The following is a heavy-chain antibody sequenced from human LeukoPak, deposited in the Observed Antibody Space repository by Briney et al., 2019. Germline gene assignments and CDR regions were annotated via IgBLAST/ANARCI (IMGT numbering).Heavy chain of an antibody. CDR1: GGSVSSSNW. J-gene: IGHJ4*02. D-gene: IGHD3-22*01. CDR2: IYHSGST. V-gene: IGHV4-4*02. Sequence: SGTLSLTCAVSGGSVSSSNWWSWVRQPPGKGLEWIGEIYHSGSTNYNPSLKSRVTISVDTSKNQFSLKLSSVTAADTAVYYCARHPYYYDSSEVDYWGQGTLVTVSS. CDR3: ARHPYYYDSSEVDY.